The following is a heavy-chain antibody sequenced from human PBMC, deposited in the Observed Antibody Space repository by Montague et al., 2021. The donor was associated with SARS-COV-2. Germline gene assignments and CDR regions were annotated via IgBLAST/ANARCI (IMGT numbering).Heavy chain of an antibody. CDR3: ARVAGGYYHDSSAYFDY. V-gene: IGHV4-34*01. Sequence: SETLSLTCAVYGGSFSGYYWSWIRQPPGKGLEWIGEINQSGSTIYNPSLKSRVTLSVDTSKKQFSLKLSSLTAADTAVYYCARVAGGYYHDSSAYFDYWGQGSLVTVSS. CDR2: INQSGST. D-gene: IGHD3-22*01. CDR1: GGSFSGYY. J-gene: IGHJ4*02.